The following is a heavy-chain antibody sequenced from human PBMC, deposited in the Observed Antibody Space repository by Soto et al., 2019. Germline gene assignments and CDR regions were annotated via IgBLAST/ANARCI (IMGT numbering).Heavy chain of an antibody. D-gene: IGHD5-18*01. V-gene: IGHV3-64*04. J-gene: IGHJ5*02. CDR1: GFTFSSYA. CDR2: ISSNGSST. Sequence: PGGSLRLSCSASGFTFSSYAMHWVRQAPGKGLEYVSAISSNGSSTYYADSVKGRFTISRDNSKNTLYLQMNSLRAEDTAVYYCARAVDTAMVFDPWGQGTLVTVSS. CDR3: ARAVDTAMVFDP.